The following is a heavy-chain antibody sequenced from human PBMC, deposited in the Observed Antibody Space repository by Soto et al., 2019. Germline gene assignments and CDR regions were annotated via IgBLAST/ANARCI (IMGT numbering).Heavy chain of an antibody. D-gene: IGHD3-22*01. CDR2: IYPGDSDT. J-gene: IGHJ6*02. CDR3: ARRGHYYDSSGYYVYYYGMDV. V-gene: IGHV5-51*01. CDR1: GYTFTDYW. Sequence: GDSLKISCKGSGYTFTDYWIGWVRQLPGKGLEWMGIIYPGDSDTRYSPSFQGQVTISADKSISTAYLQWSSLKASDTAMYYCARRGHYYDSSGYYVYYYGMDVWGQGTTVTVSS.